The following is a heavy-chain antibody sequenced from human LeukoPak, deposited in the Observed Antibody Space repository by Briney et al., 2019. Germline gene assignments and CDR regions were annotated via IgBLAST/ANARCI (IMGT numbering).Heavy chain of an antibody. D-gene: IGHD6-19*01. CDR2: ISHEGSIK. Sequence: GGSLRLSCVASGFSFGSYGMHWVRQAPGKGLEWVAVISHEGSIKYYADSVKGRFTISRDNSKNMVYLQMSSLRAEDTAVYYCARTREQWQVLDYWGQGTLVTVSS. CDR3: ARTREQWQVLDY. J-gene: IGHJ4*02. CDR1: GFSFGSYG. V-gene: IGHV3-30*03.